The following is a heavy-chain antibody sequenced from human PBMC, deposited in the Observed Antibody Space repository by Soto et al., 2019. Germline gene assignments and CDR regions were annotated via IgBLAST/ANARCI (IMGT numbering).Heavy chain of an antibody. V-gene: IGHV1-18*01. CDR2: INSYNGVT. J-gene: IGHJ4*01. CDR3: ARDRQNYGSFDY. Sequence: ASVKVSCKASGYSFTSYGISWVRQAPGQGLEWMGWINSYNGVTNDAQSFQGRVTTTTDPSTSTVYMELRTLRSDDTAVYYCARDRQNYGSFDYWGHGTLVTVSS. D-gene: IGHD4-17*01. CDR1: GYSFTSYG.